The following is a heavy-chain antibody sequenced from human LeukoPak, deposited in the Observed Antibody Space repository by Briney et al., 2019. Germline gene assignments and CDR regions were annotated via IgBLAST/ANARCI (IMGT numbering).Heavy chain of an antibody. V-gene: IGHV4-4*09. D-gene: IGHD3-10*01. CDR2: IYTSGSA. CDR3: ARHYWFGELFGYYMDV. J-gene: IGHJ6*03. CDR1: GVSISSYS. Sequence: SQTLSLTCTVSGVSISSYSWSWVRRPPGKGLEWVGYIYTSGSANSKPSLTSLVTISVDTSKNQFSLKLCPVTAPDTAAYCSARHYWFGELFGYYMDVWGKGTTVTVSS.